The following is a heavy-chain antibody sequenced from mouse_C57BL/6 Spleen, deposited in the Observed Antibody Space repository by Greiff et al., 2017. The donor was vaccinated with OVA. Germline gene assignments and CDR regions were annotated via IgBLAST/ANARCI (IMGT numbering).Heavy chain of an antibody. J-gene: IGHJ1*03. CDR2: INPGSGGT. V-gene: IGHV1-54*01. CDR1: GYAFTNYL. CDR3: AGTWGYFDV. D-gene: IGHD1-1*02. Sequence: QVTLKESGAELVRPGTSVKVSCKASGYAFTNYLIEWVKQRPGQGLEWIGVINPGSGGTNYNEKFKGKATLTADKSSSTAYMQLSSLTSEDSAVYFCAGTWGYFDVWGTGTTVTVSS.